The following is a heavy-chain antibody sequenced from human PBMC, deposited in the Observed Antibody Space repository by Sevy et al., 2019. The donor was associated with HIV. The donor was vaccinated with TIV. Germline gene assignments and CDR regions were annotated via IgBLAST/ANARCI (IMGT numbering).Heavy chain of an antibody. CDR1: GFTFSSYW. V-gene: IGHV3-74*01. CDR3: ARAPSGSYYYFGMDV. J-gene: IGHJ6*02. CDR2: INSDGSST. D-gene: IGHD3-10*01. Sequence: GGSLRLSCAASGFTFSSYWMHWVRQAPGKGLVWVSRINSDGSSTSYADSVKGRFTISRDNAKNTLYLQMNSLRAEDTAVYYCARAPSGSYYYFGMDVWGQGTTVTVSS.